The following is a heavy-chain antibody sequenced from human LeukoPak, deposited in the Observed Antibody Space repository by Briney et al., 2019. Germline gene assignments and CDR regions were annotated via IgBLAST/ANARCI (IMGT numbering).Heavy chain of an antibody. D-gene: IGHD3-22*01. Sequence: SQTLSLTCTVSGGSISSGGYYWSWIRQHPGKGLEWIGYIYHSGSTYYNPSLKSRVTISVDVSKNQFSLRLTSVTAADTAVYYCARGRDSRGYQFMGFDSWGQGTLVTVSS. CDR3: ARGRDSRGYQFMGFDS. CDR2: IYHSGST. V-gene: IGHV4-31*03. CDR1: GGSISSGGYY. J-gene: IGHJ4*02.